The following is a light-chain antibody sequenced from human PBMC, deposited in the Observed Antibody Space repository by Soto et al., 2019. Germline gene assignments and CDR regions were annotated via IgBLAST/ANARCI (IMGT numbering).Light chain of an antibody. Sequence: DIVMTQTPLSSSVTLGQPASISCRSSQSLVFSDGNTYLTWLHQRPGQPPRLLIYQISKRFSGGPDTLRGSGAGTDFTLKISRVEAEDVGVYYCMQGIQFPFTFGPGTTVDIK. CDR2: QIS. CDR3: MQGIQFPFT. V-gene: IGKV2-24*01. CDR1: QSLVFSDGNTY. J-gene: IGKJ3*01.